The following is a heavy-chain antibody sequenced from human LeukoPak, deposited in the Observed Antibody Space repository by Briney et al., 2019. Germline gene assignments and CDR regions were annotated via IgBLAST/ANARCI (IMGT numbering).Heavy chain of an antibody. V-gene: IGHV3-66*01. J-gene: IGHJ4*02. D-gene: IGHD5-18*01. CDR1: GFTVSDNY. CDR3: ARDPGYDYGYDY. Sequence: GGSLRLSCAASGFTVSDNYMSWVRQAPGKGLEWVSVIYSDGSTYYADSVKGRFTISRDNSKNTVYLQMNSLRAEDAAVYYCARDPGYDYGYDYWGQGTLVTVSS. CDR2: IYSDGST.